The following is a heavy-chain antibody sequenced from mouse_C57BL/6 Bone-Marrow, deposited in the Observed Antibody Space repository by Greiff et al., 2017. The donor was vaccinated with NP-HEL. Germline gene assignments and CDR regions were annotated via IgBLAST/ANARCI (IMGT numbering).Heavy chain of an antibody. J-gene: IGHJ3*01. Sequence: VKLQESGAELVKPGASVKLSCKASGYTFTSYWMHWVKQRPGQGLEWIGMIHPNSGSTNYNEKFKSKATLTVDKSSSTAYMQLSSLTSEDSAVYYCARKTTMVTTGFAYWGQGTLVTVSA. CDR2: IHPNSGST. D-gene: IGHD2-1*01. CDR3: ARKTTMVTTGFAY. V-gene: IGHV1-64*01. CDR1: GYTFTSYW.